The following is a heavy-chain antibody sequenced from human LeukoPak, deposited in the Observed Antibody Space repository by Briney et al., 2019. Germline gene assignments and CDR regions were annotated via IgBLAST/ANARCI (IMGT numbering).Heavy chain of an antibody. D-gene: IGHD2-2*01. Sequence: SETLSLTCTVSGGSISSYYWSWIRQPAGKGLEWIGRIYTSGSTNYNPSLKSRVTMSVDTSKNQFSLKLSSVTAADTAVYYCAREGRYCSSTSCYWTFDYWGQGTLVTVSS. V-gene: IGHV4-4*07. CDR2: IYTSGST. CDR1: GGSISSYY. CDR3: AREGRYCSSTSCYWTFDY. J-gene: IGHJ4*02.